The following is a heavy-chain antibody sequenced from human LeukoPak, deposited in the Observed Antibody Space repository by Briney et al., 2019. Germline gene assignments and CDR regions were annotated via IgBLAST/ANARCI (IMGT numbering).Heavy chain of an antibody. V-gene: IGHV1-2*02. CDR2: INANSGDT. D-gene: IGHD3-22*01. Sequence: GASVKVSCKASGYTFTGYYMHWVRQAPGQGLEWMGWINANSGDTKYAQKFQGRVTMTRDTSISTAYMELSRLRSDDTAMYYCAREINGYSDYWGQGTLVTVSS. CDR3: AREINGYSDY. CDR1: GYTFTGYY. J-gene: IGHJ4*02.